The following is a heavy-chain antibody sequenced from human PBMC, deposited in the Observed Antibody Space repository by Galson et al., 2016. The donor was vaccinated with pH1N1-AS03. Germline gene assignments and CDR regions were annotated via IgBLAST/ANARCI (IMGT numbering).Heavy chain of an antibody. Sequence: SLRLSCAASGFTFSSYSMNWVRQAPGKGLEWVAVILYDGNRKYYADSVNGRFTISRDNSKNTLYLQMDSLRPEDTAVYYCARDYYERDSYYYSAAGYWGQGTQVTVSS. CDR1: GFTFSSYS. CDR2: ILYDGNRK. J-gene: IGHJ4*02. CDR3: ARDYYERDSYYYSAAGY. V-gene: IGHV3-30*03. D-gene: IGHD5-24*01.